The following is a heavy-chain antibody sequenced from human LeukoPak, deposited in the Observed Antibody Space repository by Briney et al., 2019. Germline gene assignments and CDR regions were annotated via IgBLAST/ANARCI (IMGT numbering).Heavy chain of an antibody. J-gene: IGHJ4*02. CDR2: INHSGST. CDR3: ARTTGYSSSWYDY. D-gene: IGHD6-13*01. Sequence: TSETLSLNCAVYGGSFSGYYWSWIRQPPGKGLDWIGEINHSGSTNYNPSLKSRVTISVDTSKNQFSLKLSSVTAADTAVYYCARTTGYSSSWYDYWGQGTLVTVSS. CDR1: GGSFSGYY. V-gene: IGHV4-34*01.